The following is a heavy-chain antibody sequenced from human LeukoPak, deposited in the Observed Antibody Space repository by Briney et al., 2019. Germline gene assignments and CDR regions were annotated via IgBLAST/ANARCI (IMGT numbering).Heavy chain of an antibody. V-gene: IGHV3-7*03. D-gene: IGHD6-19*01. CDR3: ARAWYSSGCDY. CDR1: GFTFSRYW. Sequence: GGSLRLSCTASGFTFSRYWMSWVRQAPGKGLEWVANRNEDGNRKYYVDSVKGRFTISRDNAKNSLYLQMNSLRAEDTAVYYCARAWYSSGCDYWGQGTLVTVSS. CDR2: RNEDGNRK. J-gene: IGHJ4*02.